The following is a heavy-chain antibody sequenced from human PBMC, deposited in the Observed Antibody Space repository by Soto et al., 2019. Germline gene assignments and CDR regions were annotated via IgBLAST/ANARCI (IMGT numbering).Heavy chain of an antibody. CDR1: GGSISSSNW. V-gene: IGHV4-4*02. CDR2: IYHSGST. J-gene: IGHJ6*02. CDR3: ARGGGEYYDFWRGYYNILGYHYGMDV. Sequence: PSETLSLTCAVSGGSISSSNWWSWVRQPPGKGLDWIGEIYHSGSTNYNPSLKSRVTISVDKSKNQFSLKLSSVTAADTAVYYCARGGGEYYDFWRGYYNILGYHYGMDVWGQGTTVTVSS. D-gene: IGHD3-3*01.